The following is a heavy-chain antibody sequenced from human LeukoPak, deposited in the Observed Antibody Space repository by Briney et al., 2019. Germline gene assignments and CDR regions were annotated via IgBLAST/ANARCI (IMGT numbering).Heavy chain of an antibody. CDR3: ARATYYYDSSGYYEVFDY. CDR1: GGSFSGYY. J-gene: IGHJ4*02. V-gene: IGHV4-34*01. Sequence: SETLSLTCAVYGGSFSGYYWSWLRQPPGKGLEWIGEINHSGSTNYNPSLKSRVTISVDTSKKQFSLKRSPGTGADTAVYYCARATYYYDSSGYYEVFDYWGQGTLVTVSS. CDR2: INHSGST. D-gene: IGHD3-22*01.